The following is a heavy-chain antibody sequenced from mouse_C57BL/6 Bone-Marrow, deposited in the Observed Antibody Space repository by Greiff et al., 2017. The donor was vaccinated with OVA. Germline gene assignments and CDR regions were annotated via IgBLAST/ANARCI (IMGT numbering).Heavy chain of an antibody. D-gene: IGHD1-3*01. CDR2: ISNGGGST. CDR1: GFTFSDYY. CDR3: ARHIGTSYAMDY. Sequence: EVKLVESGGGLVQPGGSLQLSCAASGFTFSDYYMYWVRQTPEKRLEWVAYISNGGGSTYYPDTVKGRFTISRDNAKNTLYLQMSRLKSEDTAMYYCARHIGTSYAMDYWGQGTSVTVSS. J-gene: IGHJ4*01. V-gene: IGHV5-12*01.